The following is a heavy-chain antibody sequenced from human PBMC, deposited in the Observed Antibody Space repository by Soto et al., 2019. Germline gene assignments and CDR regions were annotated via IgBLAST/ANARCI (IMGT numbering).Heavy chain of an antibody. J-gene: IGHJ4*02. CDR3: ARVNVTLDL. CDR2: ISAYNGNT. Sequence: GASVKVSCKAAGYTFTSYGISWVRQAPGQGLEWMGWISAYNGNTNYAQKLQGRVTMTTDTSKNRVSLELRSVTAADTAVYYCARVNVTLDLWGLGTLVTVSS. V-gene: IGHV1-18*01. CDR1: GYTFTSYG. D-gene: IGHD2-21*02.